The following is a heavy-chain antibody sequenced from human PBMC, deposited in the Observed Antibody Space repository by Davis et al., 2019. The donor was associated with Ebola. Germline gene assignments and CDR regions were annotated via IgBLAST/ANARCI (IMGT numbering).Heavy chain of an antibody. CDR1: GFTFSRYA. CDR2: INWNSDTI. Sequence: GESLKISCAASGFTFSRYAMHWVRQAPGKGLEWVSSINWNSDTIDYADSVKGRFTMSRDNAKNSLYLQMNSLRDEDTAVYYCARKGAGSWNDNYYFDSWGQGTLVTVSS. J-gene: IGHJ4*02. D-gene: IGHD1-1*01. CDR3: ARKGAGSWNDNYYFDS. V-gene: IGHV3-48*02.